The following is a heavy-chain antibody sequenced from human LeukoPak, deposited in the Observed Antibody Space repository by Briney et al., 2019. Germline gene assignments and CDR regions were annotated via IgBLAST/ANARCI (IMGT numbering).Heavy chain of an antibody. CDR1: GFTFSSYS. J-gene: IGHJ6*02. D-gene: IGHD2-15*01. CDR3: ARVQVVVAATDYYYYGMDV. CDR2: ISSSSSYI. V-gene: IGHV3-21*01. Sequence: GGSLRLSCAASGFTFSSYSMNWVRQAPGKGLEWVSSISSSSSYIYYADSVKGRFTISRDNAKNSLYLQMNSLRAEDTAVYYCARVQVVVAATDYYYYGMDVWGQGTTVTVSS.